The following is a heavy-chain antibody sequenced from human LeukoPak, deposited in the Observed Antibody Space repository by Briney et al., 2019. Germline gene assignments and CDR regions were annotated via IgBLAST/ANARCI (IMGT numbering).Heavy chain of an antibody. J-gene: IGHJ6*04. CDR1: GFTFSSYW. CDR2: ISIDGSNT. Sequence: QSGGSLRLSCAASGFTFSSYWMNWVRQVPGKGLVWVSRISIDGSNTNYAESVKGRFTISRDNAKNSLYLQMNSLRAEDTAVYYCAELGITMIGGVWGKGTTVTISS. CDR3: AELGITMIGGV. D-gene: IGHD3-10*02. V-gene: IGHV3-74*01.